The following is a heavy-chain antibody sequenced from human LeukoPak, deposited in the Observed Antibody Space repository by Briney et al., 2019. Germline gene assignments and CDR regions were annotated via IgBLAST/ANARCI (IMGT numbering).Heavy chain of an antibody. V-gene: IGHV1-18*01. CDR1: GYTVTSYG. D-gene: IGHD6-19*01. CDR3: ARLYSSGWYDDISPQNSLYYFDY. CDR2: ISAYNGNT. Sequence: ASVKVSCKASGYTVTSYGISWVRQAPGQGLEWMGWISAYNGNTNYAQKLPGRVTMTTDTSTSTAYMELRSLRSDDTAVYYCARLYSSGWYDDISPQNSLYYFDYWGQGTLVTVSS. J-gene: IGHJ4*02.